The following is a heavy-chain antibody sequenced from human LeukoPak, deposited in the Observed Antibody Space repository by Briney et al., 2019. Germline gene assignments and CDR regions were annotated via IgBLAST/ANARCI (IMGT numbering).Heavy chain of an antibody. J-gene: IGHJ6*02. V-gene: IGHV3-9*01. CDR2: ISWNSGSI. CDR1: GFTFDDYA. D-gene: IGHD1-1*01. CDR3: ANTTMTYYYYGMDV. Sequence: GGSLRLSCAASGFTFDDYAMHWVRQAPGKGLEWVSGISWNSGSISYADSVKGRFTISRDNAKNSLYLQMNSLRAEDTALYYCANTTMTYYYYGMDVWGQGTTVTVSS.